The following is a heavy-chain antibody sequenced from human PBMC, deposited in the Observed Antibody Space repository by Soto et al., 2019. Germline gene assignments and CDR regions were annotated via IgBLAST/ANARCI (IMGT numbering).Heavy chain of an antibody. V-gene: IGHV1-18*01. CDR3: AGEWAAAGAFNY. CDR2: ISAYNGNT. CDR1: GYTFTSYG. Sequence: QVQLVQSGAEVKKPGASVKVSCKASGYTFTSYGISWVRQAPGQGLEWMGWISAYNGNTNYAQKLQGRVTMTTDTSTSTAYVELRSLSSDDTAVCYCAGEWAAAGAFNYWGQGTLVTVSS. D-gene: IGHD6-13*01. J-gene: IGHJ4*02.